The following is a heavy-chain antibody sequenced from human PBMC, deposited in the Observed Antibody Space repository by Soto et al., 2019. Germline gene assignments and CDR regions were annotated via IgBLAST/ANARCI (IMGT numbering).Heavy chain of an antibody. CDR1: GYSFASYG. Sequence: QAHLVQSGTEVMKPGASVKVSCKASGYSFASYGVSWVRQAPGQGLEWMGWISPYNVPPSYAQKFQGRVPMTTDTSTSTAYMEMRRLRSDDTAVYFCARSDREDPYSGMDVWGQGTTVTVSS. V-gene: IGHV1-18*04. CDR2: ISPYNVPP. J-gene: IGHJ6*02. CDR3: ARSDREDPYSGMDV.